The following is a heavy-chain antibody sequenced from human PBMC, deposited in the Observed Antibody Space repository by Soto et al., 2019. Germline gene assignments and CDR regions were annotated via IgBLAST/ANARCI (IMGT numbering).Heavy chain of an antibody. D-gene: IGHD6-13*01. CDR3: ARDPPYSRRIAAAGTYDAFDI. CDR1: GFXFSSYS. V-gene: IGHV3-21*01. Sequence: EVXXXXSXXGLXKPGGSLXXXXXASGFXFSSYSMXXXRXXPGXXXXXXXXISSSSSYIYYADSVKGRFTISRDNAKNALDLQMNXXRAEXTAVYYCARDPPYSRRIAAAGTYDAFDIWGQGTMVTVXS. J-gene: IGHJ3*02. CDR2: ISSSSSYI.